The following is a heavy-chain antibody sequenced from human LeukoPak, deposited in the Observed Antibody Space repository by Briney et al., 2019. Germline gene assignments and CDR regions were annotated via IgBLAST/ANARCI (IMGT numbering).Heavy chain of an antibody. Sequence: ASVKVSCKASGYTLTNYAMHWVRQAPGQRFEWMGWINAGNGNTKSSQKFQGRVTITRDTSASTAYMELSSLRSEDTAVYYCARGSSGYPRYFDYWGQGTLVTVSS. CDR1: GYTLTNYA. CDR2: INAGNGNT. CDR3: ARGSSGYPRYFDY. V-gene: IGHV1-3*01. D-gene: IGHD3-22*01. J-gene: IGHJ4*02.